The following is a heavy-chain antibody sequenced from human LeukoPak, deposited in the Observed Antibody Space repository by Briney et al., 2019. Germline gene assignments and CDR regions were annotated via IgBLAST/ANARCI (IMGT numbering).Heavy chain of an antibody. CDR3: ARSGEGWFGELWPFDY. J-gene: IGHJ4*02. D-gene: IGHD3-10*01. CDR1: GGTFSSYA. Sequence: PGASVKVSCKASGGTFSSYAISWVRQAPGQGLEWMGRIIPILGIANYAQKFQGRVTITADKSTSTAYMELSSLRSEDTAVYYCARSGEGWFGELWPFDYWGQGTLVTVSS. CDR2: IIPILGIA. V-gene: IGHV1-69*04.